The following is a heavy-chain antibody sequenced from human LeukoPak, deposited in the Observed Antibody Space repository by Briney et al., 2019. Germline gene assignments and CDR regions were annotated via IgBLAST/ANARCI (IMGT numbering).Heavy chain of an antibody. CDR1: GFTFSSYA. CDR3: ARRGNYSYYHMDV. CDR2: ISTASSTV. V-gene: IGHV3-48*04. J-gene: IGHJ6*03. D-gene: IGHD3-10*01. Sequence: GGSLRLSCAASGFTFSSYAMSRVRQGPGKGLEWVSYISTASSTVHYADSVKGRFTISRDNARNSLYLQMNSLRADDTAVYYCARRGNYSYYHMDVGGKGTTVTVSS.